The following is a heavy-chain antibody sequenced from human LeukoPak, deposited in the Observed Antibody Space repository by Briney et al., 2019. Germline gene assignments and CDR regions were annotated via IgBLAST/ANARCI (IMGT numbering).Heavy chain of an antibody. CDR1: GGSISNYY. CDR3: ARAAVTTSRYFQH. CDR2: IYYSGST. Sequence: SETLSLTCSVSGGSISNYYWSWIRQPPGKGLEWIGYIYYSGSTNYNPSLKSRVTISVDTSKNRFSLKLSSVTAADTAVYYCARAAVTTSRYFQHWGQGTLVTVSS. J-gene: IGHJ1*01. V-gene: IGHV4-59*01. D-gene: IGHD4-17*01.